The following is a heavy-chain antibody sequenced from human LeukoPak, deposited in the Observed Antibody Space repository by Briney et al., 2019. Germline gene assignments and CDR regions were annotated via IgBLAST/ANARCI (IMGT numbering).Heavy chain of an antibody. J-gene: IGHJ5*02. V-gene: IGHV3-30*02. CDR3: AKASDSSGWYNWFDP. D-gene: IGHD6-13*01. CDR1: GFTFSSYG. CDR2: IPSDGSNN. Sequence: PGGSLRLSCAASGFTFSSYGMHRVRQAPGKGLEWVAFIPSDGSNNYYADSVKGRFTISRDNSKNTLYLQMNSLRAEDTALYYCAKASDSSGWYNWFDPWGQGTLVTVSP.